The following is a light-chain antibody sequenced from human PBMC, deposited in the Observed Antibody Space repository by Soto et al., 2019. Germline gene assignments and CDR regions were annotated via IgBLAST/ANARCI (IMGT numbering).Light chain of an antibody. Sequence: SALTQPASVSGSPGQSITISCTGTNSDVGTHNLVSWYQQHPGKAPKVMIYEVTNRPSGVSNRFSGSKTGNTASLTISGLLAEDEADYYCSSYTSSSTYVFGTGTKVTVL. CDR1: NSDVGTHNL. CDR2: EVT. J-gene: IGLJ1*01. CDR3: SSYTSSSTYV. V-gene: IGLV2-14*02.